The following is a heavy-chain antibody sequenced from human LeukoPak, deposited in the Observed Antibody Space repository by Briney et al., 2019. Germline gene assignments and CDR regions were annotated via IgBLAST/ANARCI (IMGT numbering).Heavy chain of an antibody. Sequence: GGSLRLSCAASGFTFSSYEMMWVRQAPGKGLERLSYIIPSGSTIYYADSVKGRFTISRDNAKNSLYLQMNSLRVEDTAVYYCARTPYYYYMDVWGKGTTVTISS. CDR2: IIPSGSTI. V-gene: IGHV3-48*03. CDR3: ARTPYYYYMDV. J-gene: IGHJ6*03. CDR1: GFTFSSYE.